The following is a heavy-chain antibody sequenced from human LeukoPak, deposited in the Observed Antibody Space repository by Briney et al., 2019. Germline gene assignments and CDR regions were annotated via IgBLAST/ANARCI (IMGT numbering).Heavy chain of an antibody. CDR3: ARDQEWELFSLFDY. J-gene: IGHJ4*02. Sequence: ASVKVSCKASGYTFTGYYTHWVRQAPGQGLEWMGWINPNSGGTNYAQKFQGRVTMTRDTSISTAYMELSRLRSDDTAVYYCARDQEWELFSLFDYWGQGTLVTVSS. D-gene: IGHD1-26*01. CDR1: GYTFTGYY. V-gene: IGHV1-2*02. CDR2: INPNSGGT.